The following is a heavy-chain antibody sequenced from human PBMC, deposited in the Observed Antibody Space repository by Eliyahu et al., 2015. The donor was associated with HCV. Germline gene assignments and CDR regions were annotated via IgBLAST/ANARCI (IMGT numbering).Heavy chain of an antibody. CDR2: VSQSGST. Sequence: QVQLQESGPGLAEPSGTLSLTCXVSGGSISNLNWWTWVRQPPGKGLEWIGEVSQSGSTNYNPSLKSRVTISVDKSKNQFSLKLTSVTAADTAVYYCARAPDFWNIYYDSWGQGTLVTVSS. CDR1: GGSISNLNW. V-gene: IGHV4-4*02. CDR3: ARAPDFWNIYYDS. D-gene: IGHD3/OR15-3a*01. J-gene: IGHJ4*02.